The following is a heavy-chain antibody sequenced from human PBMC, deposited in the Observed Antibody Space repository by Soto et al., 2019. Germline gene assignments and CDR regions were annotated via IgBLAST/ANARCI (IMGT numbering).Heavy chain of an antibody. D-gene: IGHD2-15*01. J-gene: IGHJ6*02. CDR2: ISYDGGNK. V-gene: IGHV3-30*04. CDR1: GFTFRNYA. CDR3: ARGEREDIAVVFGVRPGEYGADV. Sequence: QVQLVESGGGVVQPGRSLRLSCAASGFTFRNYAMHWVRQAPGKGLECVAVISYDGGNKFYRDYVKGRFTISRDNSKNTMDLHINSLDYEDTAVYYCARGEREDIAVVFGVRPGEYGADVWGQGTTVTVSS.